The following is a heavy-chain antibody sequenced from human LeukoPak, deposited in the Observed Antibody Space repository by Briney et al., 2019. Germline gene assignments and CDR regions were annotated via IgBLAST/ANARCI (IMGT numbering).Heavy chain of an antibody. Sequence: ASVKVSCKASGYTFTGYYIHWVRQAPGQGLEWMGWINPNSGGTNYAQKVQGRVTMTRDTSISTAYMELSRLSSDDTAVYYCALCSGGSCYSFDYWGQGTLVTVSS. CDR3: ALCSGGSCYSFDY. V-gene: IGHV1-2*02. D-gene: IGHD2-15*01. J-gene: IGHJ4*02. CDR2: INPNSGGT. CDR1: GYTFTGYY.